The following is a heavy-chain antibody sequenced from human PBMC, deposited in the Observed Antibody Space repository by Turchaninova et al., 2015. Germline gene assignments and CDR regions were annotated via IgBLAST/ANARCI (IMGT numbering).Heavy chain of an antibody. J-gene: IGHJ5*02. CDR2: LYYNDNT. Sequence: QLQPRESDPRLVEPSETPSLPCTVSDGPLPSTNHYWGWIRQPPGKGLEWIGSLYYNDNTYYDPSLKSRVLISVDVSKNHFSLELTSVTAADTAVYYCARAPYPNWNCFDLWGQGTQVTVSS. CDR1: DGPLPSTNHY. V-gene: IGHV4-39*07. CDR3: ARAPYPNWNCFDL. D-gene: IGHD1-1*01.